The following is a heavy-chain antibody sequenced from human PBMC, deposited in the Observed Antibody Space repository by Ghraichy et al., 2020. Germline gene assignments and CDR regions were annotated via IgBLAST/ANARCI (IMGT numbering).Heavy chain of an antibody. CDR1: GGSFSGYY. Sequence: SQTLSLTCAVYGGSFSGYYWSWIRQPPGKGLEWIGEINHSGSTNYNPSLKSRVTISVDTSKNQFSLKLSSVTAADTAVYYCARHPKSSHHFWSGYYKRHNWFDPWGQGTLVTVSS. V-gene: IGHV4-34*01. CDR3: ARHPKSSHHFWSGYYKRHNWFDP. CDR2: INHSGST. D-gene: IGHD3-3*02. J-gene: IGHJ5*02.